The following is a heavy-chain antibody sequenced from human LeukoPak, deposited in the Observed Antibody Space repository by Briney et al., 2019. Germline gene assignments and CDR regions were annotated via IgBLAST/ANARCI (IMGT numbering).Heavy chain of an antibody. V-gene: IGHV1-18*01. CDR1: GGTFSSYS. D-gene: IGHD6-13*01. Sequence: GASVKVSCKASGGTFSSYSINWVRQAPGQGLEWMGWISAYNGNTNYAQKLQGRVTMTTDTSTSTAYMELRSLRSDDTAVYYCARDRVAAAAFQNFDYWGQGTLVTVSS. J-gene: IGHJ4*02. CDR2: ISAYNGNT. CDR3: ARDRVAAAAFQNFDY.